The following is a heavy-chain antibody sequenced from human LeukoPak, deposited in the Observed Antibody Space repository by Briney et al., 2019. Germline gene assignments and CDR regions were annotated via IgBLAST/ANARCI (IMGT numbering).Heavy chain of an antibody. CDR1: GYTFTGYY. D-gene: IGHD2-2*01. J-gene: IGHJ4*02. Sequence: ASVKVFCKASGYTFTGYYMHWVRQAPGQGLEWMGWINPNSGGTNYAQKFQGRVTMTRDTSISTAYMELSRLRSDDTAVYYCARALRVVVPAAYDYWGQGTLVTVSS. V-gene: IGHV1-2*02. CDR2: INPNSGGT. CDR3: ARALRVVVPAAYDY.